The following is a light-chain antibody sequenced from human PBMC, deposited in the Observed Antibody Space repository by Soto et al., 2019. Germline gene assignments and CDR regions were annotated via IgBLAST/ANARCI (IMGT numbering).Light chain of an antibody. CDR2: EVS. Sequence: QSALTQPASVSGSPGQSITISCTGTSSDVGRYNYVSWYQHHPGKAPKLMISEVSNRPSGISNRFSGSKSGNTASLTISGLQAEDEADYYCSSYAITSTPIYVFGTGTKLTAL. CDR1: SSDVGRYNY. CDR3: SSYAITSTPIYV. J-gene: IGLJ1*01. V-gene: IGLV2-14*01.